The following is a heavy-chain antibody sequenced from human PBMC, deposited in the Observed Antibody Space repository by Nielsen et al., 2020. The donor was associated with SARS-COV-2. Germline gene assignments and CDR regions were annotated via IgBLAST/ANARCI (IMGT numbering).Heavy chain of an antibody. J-gene: IGHJ6*03. V-gene: IGHV3-30-3*01. CDR2: ISYDGSNE. CDR1: GFTFSKFP. D-gene: IGHD1-26*01. CDR3: TKGAGDYVFYYMDV. Sequence: GESLKISCAASGFTFSKFPMHWVRQAPGKGLEWMAIISYDGSNEHYADSVKGRFTVSRDNSRDTLYLHMDSLRGEDTAVYYCTKGAGDYVFYYMDVWGKGTTVTVSS.